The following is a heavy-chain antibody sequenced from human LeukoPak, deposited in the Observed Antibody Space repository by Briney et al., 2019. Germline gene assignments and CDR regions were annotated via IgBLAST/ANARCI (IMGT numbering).Heavy chain of an antibody. CDR3: AKECDYSPGHKFDL. D-gene: IGHD3-10*01. CDR2: LFTGGGRT. V-gene: IGHV3-23*01. J-gene: IGHJ4*02. CDR1: GFTFNNYL. Sequence: PGGPLRLSCAASGFTFNNYLMSGVRQAPGKGLEWVSVLFTGGGRTLYADSFKGRFTISRDTSRTTLSLKMNGLRAEDTAVYYCAKECDYSPGHKFDLWGQGTLVTVSS.